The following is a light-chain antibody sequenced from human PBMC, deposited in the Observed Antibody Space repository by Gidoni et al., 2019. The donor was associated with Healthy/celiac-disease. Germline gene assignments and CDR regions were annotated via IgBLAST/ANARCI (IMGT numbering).Light chain of an antibody. V-gene: IGLV2-23*01. CDR1: SSDFGSYNL. CDR2: EGS. J-gene: IGLJ2*01. CDR3: CSYAGSSTWDVV. Sequence: SALTQPASVSGSPGQSITISCTGTSSDFGSYNLVSWYQQHPGKAPKLMIYEGSKRPSGVSNRFSGSKSGNTASLTISGLQAEDEADYYCCSYAGSSTWDVVFGGGTKLTVL.